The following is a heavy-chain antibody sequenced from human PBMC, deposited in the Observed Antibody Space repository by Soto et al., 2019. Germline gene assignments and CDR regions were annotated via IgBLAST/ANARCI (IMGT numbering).Heavy chain of an antibody. CDR1: GGSVSSGSYY. CDR2: IYHTGTT. D-gene: IGHD2-15*01. V-gene: IGHV4-61*01. J-gene: IGHJ5*02. CDR3: ATLPPRIVVVMTDLPT. Sequence: SETLSLTCTVSGGSVSSGSYYWSWIRQPPGKRLEWIGQIYHTGTTSYNPSLKNRVTISLDKSNNQFSLRLTSMTAADTAVYYCATLPPRIVVVMTDLPTWGQGTLVTISS.